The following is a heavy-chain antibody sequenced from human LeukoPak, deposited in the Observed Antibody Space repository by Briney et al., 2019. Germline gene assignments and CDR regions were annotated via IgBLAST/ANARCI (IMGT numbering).Heavy chain of an antibody. D-gene: IGHD3-9*01. Sequence: PGRSLRPSCTASGFTFGDYAMSWFSQPPGKWLEWVGFIRSKAPGGTTEYAASVKGRFTISRDDSKCIAYLQMNSLRTEDTAVYYCTRVDDIVFGILTGYYNSLHGAPDCWGEGTLVT. CDR1: GFTFGDYA. J-gene: IGHJ4*02. V-gene: IGHV3-49*03. CDR2: IRSKAPGGTT. CDR3: TRVDDIVFGILTGYYNSLHGAPDC.